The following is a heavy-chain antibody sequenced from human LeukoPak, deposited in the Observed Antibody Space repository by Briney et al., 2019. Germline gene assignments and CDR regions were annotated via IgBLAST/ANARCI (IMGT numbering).Heavy chain of an antibody. D-gene: IGHD5-24*01. CDR2: ISSSSSYI. CDR1: AFTFSSYR. Sequence: PGGSLRLSCAASAFTFSSYRMNCARQAPEKGLEWVSSISSSSSYIYYADSVKGRFTISRDNAKHSLYLQMNSLRAEDTAVYYCARDRAVDDAFDIWGQGTMVTVSS. CDR3: ARDRAVDDAFDI. V-gene: IGHV3-21*01. J-gene: IGHJ3*02.